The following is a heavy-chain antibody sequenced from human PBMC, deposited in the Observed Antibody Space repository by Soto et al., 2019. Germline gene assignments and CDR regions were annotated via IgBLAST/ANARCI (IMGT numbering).Heavy chain of an antibody. CDR3: ARCQIAARVPYYNDY. J-gene: IGHJ4*02. V-gene: IGHV3-23*01. CDR2: ISDSAGGT. D-gene: IGHD6-13*01. Sequence: VQLLESGGGLVQPGGSLRLSCSASGFTFSSYGMSWVRQAPGKGLEWVSGISDSAGGTHYADSVKGRFTISRDNSKNTLYLQMNSLRAEDTAVYYCARCQIAARVPYYNDYWGQGTLVTVSS. CDR1: GFTFSSYG.